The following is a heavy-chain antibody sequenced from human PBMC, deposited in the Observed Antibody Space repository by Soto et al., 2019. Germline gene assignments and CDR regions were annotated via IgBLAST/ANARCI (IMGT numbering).Heavy chain of an antibody. CDR2: IYYSGST. Sequence: QLQLQESGPGLVKPSETLSLTCTVSGGSISSSSYYWGWIRQPPGKGLEWIGSIYYSGSTYYNPSLKSRVTISLDTSNNQFSLKLGSVSAPATAVYYCARHLTGFGVVIENWFDPWCQGTLVTVSS. CDR1: GGSISSSSYY. J-gene: IGHJ5*02. V-gene: IGHV4-39*01. D-gene: IGHD3-3*01. CDR3: ARHLTGFGVVIENWFDP.